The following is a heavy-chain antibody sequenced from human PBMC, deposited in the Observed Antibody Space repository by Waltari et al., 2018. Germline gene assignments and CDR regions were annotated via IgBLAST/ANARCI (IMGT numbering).Heavy chain of an antibody. Sequence: QVQLVESGGGVVQPGRSLRLSFAASEFTFSSYAMHWVRQAPGKGLEWVAVISYNERNRYYVDSVKGRFTISRDNSKKTLYLQMNSLRPEDTAMYYCARDLCDRTKCHGMDVWGQGTTVTVSS. CDR3: ARDLCDRTKCHGMDV. J-gene: IGHJ6*02. D-gene: IGHD3-22*01. CDR1: EFTFSSYA. CDR2: ISYNERNR. V-gene: IGHV3-30*04.